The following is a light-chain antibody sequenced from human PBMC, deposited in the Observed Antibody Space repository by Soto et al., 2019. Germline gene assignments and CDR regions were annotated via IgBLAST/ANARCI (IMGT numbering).Light chain of an antibody. V-gene: IGKV1-5*03. CDR1: QSISGW. J-gene: IGKJ1*01. Sequence: DIQMTQSPSTLSSSVGDTVTIACRASQSISGWLAWYRQKPGKAPKLLIYQASNLESGVPSRFRGSGSGTEFTLTINSLQPEDFATYYCQQYKAYPWTFGQGTKVDLK. CDR2: QAS. CDR3: QQYKAYPWT.